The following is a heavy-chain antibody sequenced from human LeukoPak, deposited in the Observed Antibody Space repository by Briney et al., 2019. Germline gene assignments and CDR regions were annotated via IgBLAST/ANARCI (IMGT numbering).Heavy chain of an antibody. V-gene: IGHV3-21*01. J-gene: IGHJ4*02. CDR3: AREWFGELLDGY. D-gene: IGHD3-10*01. CDR1: GFTFSSYS. Sequence: PGGSLRLSCAASGFTFSSYSMNWVRQAPGKGLEWVSSISSSSSYIYYADSVKVRFTISRDNAKNSLYLQMNSLRAEDTAVYYCAREWFGELLDGYWGQGTLVTVSS. CDR2: ISSSSSYI.